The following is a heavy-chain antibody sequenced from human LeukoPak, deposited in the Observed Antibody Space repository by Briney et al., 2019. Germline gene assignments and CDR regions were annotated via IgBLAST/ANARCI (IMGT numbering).Heavy chain of an antibody. CDR1: GFAFGDHW. CDR2: INTDGSST. D-gene: IGHD3-10*01. CDR3: ARGMTYWSGSGKFDY. Sequence: GGSLRLSCAASGFAFGDHWMHWVRQPPGREPLWVARINTDGSSTTYADFVKGRFSISRDNAKNTLFLQMNSLRAEDTAVYYCARGMTYWSGSGKFDYWGQGSLVTVSS. V-gene: IGHV3-74*03. J-gene: IGHJ4*01.